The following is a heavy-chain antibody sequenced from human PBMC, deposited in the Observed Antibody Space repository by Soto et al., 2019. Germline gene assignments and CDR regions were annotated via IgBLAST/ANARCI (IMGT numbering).Heavy chain of an antibody. V-gene: IGHV1-2*04. CDR3: ARARGYCSSTSCPDFDY. Sequence: ASVKVSCKASGYTFTGYYMHWVRQAPGQGFEWMGWINPNSGGTNYAQKFQGWVTMTRDTSISTAYMELSRLRSDDTAVYYCARARGYCSSTSCPDFDYWGQGTLVTVSS. CDR2: INPNSGGT. J-gene: IGHJ4*02. CDR1: GYTFTGYY. D-gene: IGHD2-2*01.